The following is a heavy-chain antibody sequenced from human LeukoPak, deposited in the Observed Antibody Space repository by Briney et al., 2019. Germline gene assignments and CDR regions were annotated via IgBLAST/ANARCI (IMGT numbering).Heavy chain of an antibody. V-gene: IGHV4-61*02. CDR2: IYTSGST. CDR3: AISRMTYYDFWSGSYFDY. CDR1: GGSISSGSYY. J-gene: IGHJ4*02. D-gene: IGHD3-3*01. Sequence: PSETLSLTCTVSGGSISSGSYYWSWIRQPAGKGLEWIGRIYTSGSTNYNPSLKSRVTISVDTSKNQFSLELSSVTAADTAVYYRAISRMTYYDFWSGSYFDYWGQGTLVTVSS.